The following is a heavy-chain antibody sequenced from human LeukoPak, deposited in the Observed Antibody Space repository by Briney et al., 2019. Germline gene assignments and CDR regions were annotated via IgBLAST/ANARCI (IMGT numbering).Heavy chain of an antibody. V-gene: IGHV1-69*04. J-gene: IGHJ3*02. D-gene: IGHD3-22*01. CDR1: GGTFSSYA. CDR3: AREGSPPMIVVVIGAFDI. Sequence: GASVKVSCKASGGTFSSYAISWVRQAPGQGLEWMGRIIPLLGIANYAQKFQGRVTITADKSTSTAYMELSSLRSEDTAVYYCAREGSPPMIVVVIGAFDIWGQGTMVTVSS. CDR2: IIPLLGIA.